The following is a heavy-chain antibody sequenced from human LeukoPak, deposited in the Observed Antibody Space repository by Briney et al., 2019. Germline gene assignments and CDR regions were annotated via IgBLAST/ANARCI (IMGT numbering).Heavy chain of an antibody. CDR1: GYSISSGYY. Sequence: LSLTCTVSGYSISSGYYWGWIRQAPGKGLEWVSYTSSSGSTIYYADSVKGRFTISRDNAKNSLYLQMSSLRAEDTAVYYCASMGSGNWGQGTLVTVSS. J-gene: IGHJ4*02. D-gene: IGHD3-10*01. CDR2: TSSSGSTI. CDR3: ASMGSGN. V-gene: IGHV3-11*04.